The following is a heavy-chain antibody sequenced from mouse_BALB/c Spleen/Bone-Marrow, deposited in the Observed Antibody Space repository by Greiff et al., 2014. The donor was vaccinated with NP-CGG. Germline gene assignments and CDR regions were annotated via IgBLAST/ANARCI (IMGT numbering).Heavy chain of an antibody. CDR1: GYTFTSYV. CDR3: PRPRQLGLPYYFDY. V-gene: IGHV1-14*01. J-gene: IGHJ2*01. CDR2: INPYSDGT. Sequence: EVQLVESGPELVKPGASVKMSCKASGYTFTSYVMHWVKQKPGQGLEWIGYINPYSDGTKYNEKFKGKATLTSDKSSSTAYMELSSLTSEDSAVYYCPRPRQLGLPYYFDYWGQGTTLTVSS. D-gene: IGHD3-2*01.